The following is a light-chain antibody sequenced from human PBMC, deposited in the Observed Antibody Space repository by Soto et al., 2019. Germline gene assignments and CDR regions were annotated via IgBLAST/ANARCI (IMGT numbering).Light chain of an antibody. CDR2: DAY. V-gene: IGKV3-15*01. CDR3: QHYKTWPLA. Sequence: EIVMTQSPATLSVSPGERVTLSCRASQGVGSTLAWYRQQPGQAPRLLIYDAYIRATGVPARFSGSGSGTEFTLTISSLQSEDFAVYYCQHYKTWPLAFGGGTKWIS. CDR1: QGVGST. J-gene: IGKJ4*01.